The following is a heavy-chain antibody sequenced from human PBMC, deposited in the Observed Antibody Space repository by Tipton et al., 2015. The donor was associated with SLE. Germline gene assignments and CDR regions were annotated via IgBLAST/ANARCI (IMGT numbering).Heavy chain of an antibody. D-gene: IGHD2-8*01. CDR3: AREMGAFDI. V-gene: IGHV4-59*11. J-gene: IGHJ3*02. CDR2: IYYSGGT. Sequence: TLSLTCTVSGGSISSHYWSWIRQPPGKGLEWIGYIYYSGGTNYNPSLKSRVTISVDTSKNQFSLKLSSVTAADTAVYYCAREMGAFDIWGQGTMVTVSS. CDR1: GGSISSHY.